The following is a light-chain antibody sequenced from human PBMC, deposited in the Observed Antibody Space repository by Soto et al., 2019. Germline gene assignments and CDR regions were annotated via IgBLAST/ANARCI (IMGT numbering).Light chain of an antibody. Sequence: EIVLTQSPATMSVSPWERATLSCRASQSVSTNLAWYQQKPGQPPRLLIYGAYTRATDIPARFSGSGSGTEFTLTIIGLQSEDFAVYYCQQYSDWPPWTFGQGTKVDIK. CDR3: QQYSDWPPWT. CDR2: GAY. J-gene: IGKJ1*01. V-gene: IGKV3-15*01. CDR1: QSVSTN.